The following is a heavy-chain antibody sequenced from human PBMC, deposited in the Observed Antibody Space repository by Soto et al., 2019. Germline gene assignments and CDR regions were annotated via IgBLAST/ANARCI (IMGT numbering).Heavy chain of an antibody. CDR3: ARGHSSGWTDY. CDR2: INHSGST. V-gene: IGHV4-34*01. D-gene: IGHD6-19*01. J-gene: IGHJ4*02. Sequence: ETLSLTCAVYGGSFSGYYWSWIRQPPGKGLEWIGEINHSGSTNYNPSLKSRVTISVDTSKNQFSLKLSSVTAADTAVYYCARGHSSGWTDYWGQGTLVTVSS. CDR1: GGSFSGYY.